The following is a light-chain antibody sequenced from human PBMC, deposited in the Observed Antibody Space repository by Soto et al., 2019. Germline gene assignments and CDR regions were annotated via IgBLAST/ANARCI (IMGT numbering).Light chain of an antibody. CDR3: QHYGSSQWTFGQWT. J-gene: IGKJ1*01. Sequence: IVLTQSPGTVSLSPGERATLSCRASQTGSSIYLAWYQLKPGQAPRLLIYGASTRATGIPDRFSGSGSGTDSTLTISRLEPEDSAVYFCQHYGSSQWTFGQWTFGQGTKVEIK. CDR2: GAS. V-gene: IGKV3-20*01. CDR1: QTGSSIY.